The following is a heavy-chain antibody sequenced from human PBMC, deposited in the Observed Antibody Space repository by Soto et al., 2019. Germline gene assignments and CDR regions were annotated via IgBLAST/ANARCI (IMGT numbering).Heavy chain of an antibody. CDR2: IYYSGST. Sequence: SETLSLTCTVSGGSVSSGSYYWSWIRQPPGKGLEWIGYIYYSGSTNYNPSLKSRVTISVDTSKNQFSLKLSSVTAADTAVYYCARTQSYAAAAWYRAAYWFDPWGQGTLVTVSS. CDR1: GGSVSSGSYY. J-gene: IGHJ5*02. V-gene: IGHV4-61*01. D-gene: IGHD3-16*01. CDR3: ARTQSYAAAAWYRAAYWFDP.